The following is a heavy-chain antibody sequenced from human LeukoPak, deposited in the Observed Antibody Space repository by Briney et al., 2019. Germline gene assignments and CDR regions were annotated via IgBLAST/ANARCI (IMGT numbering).Heavy chain of an antibody. Sequence: TSETLSLTCTVSGGSISSSSYYWGWIRQPPGKGLEWIGSIYYSGSTYYNPSLKSRVTISVDTSKNQFSLKLSSVTAADTAVYYCARDAYYYIFWGQGTLVTVSS. D-gene: IGHD3-10*01. CDR2: IYYSGST. CDR3: ARDAYYYIF. V-gene: IGHV4-39*07. CDR1: GGSISSSSYY. J-gene: IGHJ4*02.